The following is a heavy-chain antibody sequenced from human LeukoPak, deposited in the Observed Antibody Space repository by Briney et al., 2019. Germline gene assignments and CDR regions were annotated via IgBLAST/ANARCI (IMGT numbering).Heavy chain of an antibody. D-gene: IGHD2-15*01. CDR3: ARDRVVGLGIDNAFDI. V-gene: IGHV1-2*02. J-gene: IGHJ3*02. CDR1: GYTFTGYY. CDR2: INPNSGGT. Sequence: ASVTVSCKASGYTFTGYYMHWVRPAPGQGLEGMGWINPNSGGTNYAQKLRGRVTMTRGTSISTAYMELHRLRSDDTAVYYRARDRVVGLGIDNAFDIRGHGTMVTVSS.